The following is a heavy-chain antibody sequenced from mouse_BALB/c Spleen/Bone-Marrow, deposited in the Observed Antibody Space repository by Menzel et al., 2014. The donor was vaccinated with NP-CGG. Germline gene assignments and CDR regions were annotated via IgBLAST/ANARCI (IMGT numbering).Heavy chain of an antibody. CDR2: ITSGGST. Sequence: DVQLVESGGGLVKPGGSLKLSCAASGFTFSNYVMSWVRQTPEKRLEWVASITSGGSTYYPDSVKGRFTISRDNARNILYQQMSSLRSEDTAMYYCARGRGGYYEFAYWGQGTLVTVAA. CDR1: GFTFSNYV. V-gene: IGHV5-6-5*01. CDR3: ARGRGGYYEFAY. D-gene: IGHD2-3*01. J-gene: IGHJ3*01.